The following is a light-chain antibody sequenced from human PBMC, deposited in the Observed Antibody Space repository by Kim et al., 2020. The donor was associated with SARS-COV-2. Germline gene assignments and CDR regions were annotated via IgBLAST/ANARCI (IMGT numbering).Light chain of an antibody. CDR2: MAS. CDR3: MQARQSPPWT. J-gene: IGKJ1*01. Sequence: DGVMTKSPLSLPVTLGEPASIYCRSSQSLLHSNGYNYLDWYLQKPGQSPQLLIYMASNRASGVPDRFSGSGSGTDFTLNISRVHAEDVGVYYCMQARQSPPWTFGPGTKVDIK. CDR1: QSLLHSNGYNY. V-gene: IGKV2-28*01.